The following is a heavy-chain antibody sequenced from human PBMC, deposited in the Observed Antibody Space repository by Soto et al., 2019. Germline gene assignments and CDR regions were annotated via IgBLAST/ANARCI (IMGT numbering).Heavy chain of an antibody. Sequence: EVQLLESGGGLVQPGGSLRLSCAASGFTFSSYAMSWVRQAPGKGLAWVSAISGSGGSTYYADSVKGRFTISRDNSKNTLYLQMNSLRAEDTAVYYCAKSRHYDIFTGYFRFDPWGQGTLVTVSS. D-gene: IGHD3-9*01. CDR1: GFTFSSYA. CDR2: ISGSGGST. V-gene: IGHV3-23*01. CDR3: AKSRHYDIFTGYFRFDP. J-gene: IGHJ5*02.